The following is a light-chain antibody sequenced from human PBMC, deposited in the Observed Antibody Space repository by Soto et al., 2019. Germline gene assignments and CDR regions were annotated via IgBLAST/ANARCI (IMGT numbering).Light chain of an antibody. V-gene: IGKV4-1*01. Sequence: DIVMTQSPDSLAVSLGERATINCKSSQSVFSTSSSKNYLAWYQQKPGQPPRLLLYWASTRESGLPDRFSGSGSGTDFTVTFSSLQAEGAAVYYWHQFYTTPHTFGQGTKVEIK. J-gene: IGKJ1*01. CDR2: WAS. CDR3: HQFYTTPHT. CDR1: QSVFSTSSSKNY.